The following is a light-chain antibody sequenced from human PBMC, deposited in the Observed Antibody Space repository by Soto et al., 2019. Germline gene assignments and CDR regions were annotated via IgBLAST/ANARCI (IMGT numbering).Light chain of an antibody. CDR2: GAS. J-gene: IGKJ1*01. CDR3: HQYGSLPRT. CDR1: QSVSGSS. Sequence: EIVLSQSPGTLSLSPGERATLSCRASQSVSGSSLAWYQQKPGQAPRLLIYGASSRATGIPDRFSGSGSGTDCTLTISRLEPEDFAVYYCHQYGSLPRTFGQGTKVEIK. V-gene: IGKV3-20*01.